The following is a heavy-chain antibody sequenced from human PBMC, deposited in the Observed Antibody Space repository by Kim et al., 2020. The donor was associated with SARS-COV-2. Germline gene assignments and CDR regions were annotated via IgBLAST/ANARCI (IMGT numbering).Heavy chain of an antibody. CDR3: ARGSRKQQLVFDY. D-gene: IGHD6-13*01. Sequence: SETLSLTCAVYGGSFSGYYWSWIRQPPGKGLEWIGEINHSGSTNYNPSLKSRVTISVDTSKNQFSLKLSSVTAADTAVYYCARGSRKQQLVFDYWGQGTL. CDR1: GGSFSGYY. J-gene: IGHJ4*02. CDR2: INHSGST. V-gene: IGHV4-34*01.